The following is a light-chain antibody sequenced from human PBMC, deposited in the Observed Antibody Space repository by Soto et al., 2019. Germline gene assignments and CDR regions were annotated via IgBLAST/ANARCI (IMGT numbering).Light chain of an antibody. V-gene: IGKV1-39*01. CDR2: AAS. CDR1: QSISNY. J-gene: IGKJ5*01. CDR3: QQTYSTISIT. Sequence: DIQMTQSPSSLSASVGDRVTITCRASQSISNYLNWYQQQAGKAPHLLIYAASSLRSGVPSRFSGSGSGTDFTLTISSLQPEDFATDDCQQTYSTISITFGQGTRLDIK.